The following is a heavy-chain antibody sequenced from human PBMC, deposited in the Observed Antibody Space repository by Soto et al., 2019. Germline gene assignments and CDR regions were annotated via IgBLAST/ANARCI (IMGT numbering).Heavy chain of an antibody. J-gene: IGHJ4*02. D-gene: IGHD3-10*01. CDR3: ARDAPGVAPY. Sequence: PSEILSLTCTVSGGSISSYYWSWIRQHPERGLEWMGYINYRGTTNYSPALRSRILISIDTSKNQFSLRLTSVTAADTAVYYCARDAPGVAPYWGQGTLVTVSS. CDR1: GGSISSYY. CDR2: INYRGTT. V-gene: IGHV4-59*06.